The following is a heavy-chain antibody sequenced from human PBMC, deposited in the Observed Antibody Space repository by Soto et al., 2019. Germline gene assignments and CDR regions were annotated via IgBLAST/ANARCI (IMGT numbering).Heavy chain of an antibody. CDR2: ISRSGNST. V-gene: IGHV3-23*01. CDR3: FDF. J-gene: IGHJ4*02. Sequence: EVQVLESGGGLAQPGRSLRLSCAVSGLSFSSYAMTWVRQSPGEGLEWVSSISRSGNSTYSADSVRGRFTISRDNYTAVYYCAKDAKILDWLPTSYYFDFWGQGTLVTVSS. D-gene: IGHD3-9*01. CDR1: GLSFSSYA.